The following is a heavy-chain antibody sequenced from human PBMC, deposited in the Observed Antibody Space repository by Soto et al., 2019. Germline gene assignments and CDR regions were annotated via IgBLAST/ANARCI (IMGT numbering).Heavy chain of an antibody. V-gene: IGHV3-11*05. J-gene: IGHJ3*02. CDR3: SRDRYDSSRAFDI. Sequence: PGGSLRLSCAASGFTFSDYYMSWIRQAPGKGLEWVSYISSSSSYTNYADSVKGRFTISRDNAKKSLYLQMNSLRAEDTAVYYCSRDRYDSSRAFDIWGQGTMVTVSS. CDR1: GFTFSDYY. CDR2: ISSSSSYT. D-gene: IGHD3-22*01.